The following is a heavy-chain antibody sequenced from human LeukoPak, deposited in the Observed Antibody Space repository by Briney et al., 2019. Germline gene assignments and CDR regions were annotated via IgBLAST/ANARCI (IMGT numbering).Heavy chain of an antibody. V-gene: IGHV4-34*12. CDR2: LIHSGST. D-gene: IGHD2-2*03. J-gene: IGHJ4*02. CDR3: ARRPGYCSSTSCSNDFDY. Sequence: NPSETLSLTCAVYGGSFSVYYWSWIRHPPGKGLEWIGELIHSGSTNYNPSLKSRVTISVDTSKNQFSLKLSSVTAADTAVYYCARRPGYCSSTSCSNDFDYWGQGTLVTVSS. CDR1: GGSFSVYY.